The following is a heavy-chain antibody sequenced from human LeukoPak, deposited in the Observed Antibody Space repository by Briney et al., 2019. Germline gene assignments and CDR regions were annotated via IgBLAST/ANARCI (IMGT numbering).Heavy chain of an antibody. CDR1: GYSISSGYY. D-gene: IGHD6-6*01. V-gene: IGHV4-38-2*01. Sequence: SETLSLTCAVSGYSISSGYYWGWIRQPPGKGLEWIGSINYSGSTYYNPSLKSRVTISVDTSKNQFSLKLSSVTAADTAVYYCARRPQSYIDVWGKGTTVTVSS. J-gene: IGHJ6*03. CDR3: ARRPQSYIDV. CDR2: INYSGST.